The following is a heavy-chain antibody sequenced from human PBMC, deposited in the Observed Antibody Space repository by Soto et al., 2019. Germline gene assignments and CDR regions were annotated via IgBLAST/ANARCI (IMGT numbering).Heavy chain of an antibody. CDR1: GYTFTRNA. V-gene: IGHV1-3*01. CDR3: ARSETAYSRFDL. D-gene: IGHD3-9*01. J-gene: IGHJ4*02. Sequence: QVQLVQSGAEVKKPGASVKVSCKASGYTFTRNAIHWVREAPGQRLEWIVKIDAGNGNTKYSQKFQDRVTITRDTSASAAYIELGTLRSEDTAIYFCARSETAYSRFDLWGQGTLVTVSS. CDR2: IDAGNGNT.